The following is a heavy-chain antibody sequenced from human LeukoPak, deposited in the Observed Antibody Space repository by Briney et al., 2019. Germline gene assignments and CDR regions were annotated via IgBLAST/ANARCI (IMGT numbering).Heavy chain of an antibody. CDR2: INHRGST. CDR3: ARRPMVRGLISLAY. CDR1: GGSFSNYY. Sequence: SETLSLTCDVYGGSFSNYYWSWIRQPPGKGLEWMGEINHRGSTNYNPSLKSRVIISVDTSKNQFSLKLSSVTAADTAAYYCARRPMVRGLISLAYWGQGTLVTVSS. V-gene: IGHV4-34*01. D-gene: IGHD3-10*01. J-gene: IGHJ4*02.